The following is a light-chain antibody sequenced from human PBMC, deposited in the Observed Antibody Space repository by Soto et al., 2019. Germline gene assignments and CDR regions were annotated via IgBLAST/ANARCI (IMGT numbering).Light chain of an antibody. Sequence: EIVMTKSPGTLSLSPGEGATLSCRASQSISRNYLGWYQQNVGQAPRLLIYGASKRATGIPDRFSGSGSGTDFTLTISRLEPEDFAVYCCQQYGSSPRTFGQGTKVDIK. CDR3: QQYGSSPRT. CDR2: GAS. CDR1: QSISRNY. J-gene: IGKJ1*01. V-gene: IGKV3-20*01.